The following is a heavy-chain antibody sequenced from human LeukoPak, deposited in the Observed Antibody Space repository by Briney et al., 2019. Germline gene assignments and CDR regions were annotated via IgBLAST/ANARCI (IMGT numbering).Heavy chain of an antibody. V-gene: IGHV1-3*01. Sequence: GASVKVSCKASGYTFTNYAIHWVRQAPGQRPEWMGWINAGNGNTKYSQTFQDRVAVTRDKSASTAYMELSSLRSEDTAVYYCARGIWSSHKADYYLDQWGQGTLVAVSS. D-gene: IGHD3-3*01. CDR3: ARGIWSSHKADYYLDQ. CDR1: GYTFTNYA. J-gene: IGHJ4*02. CDR2: INAGNGNT.